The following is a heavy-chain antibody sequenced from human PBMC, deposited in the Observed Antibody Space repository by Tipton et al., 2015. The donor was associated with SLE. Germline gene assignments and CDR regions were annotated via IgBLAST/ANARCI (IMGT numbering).Heavy chain of an antibody. CDR3: ARRYEKWEILQNDAFDV. D-gene: IGHD1-26*01. J-gene: IGHJ3*01. Sequence: TMSLTCTVSGGSISSYYWSWVRQPPGKGLEWLGEINHSGSTNDSPSLKSRVTISIDTSKNQISLKLTFVTAADTAMYYCARRYEKWEILQNDAFDVWGQGTMVTVSS. CDR2: INHSGST. V-gene: IGHV4-34*01. CDR1: GGSISSYY.